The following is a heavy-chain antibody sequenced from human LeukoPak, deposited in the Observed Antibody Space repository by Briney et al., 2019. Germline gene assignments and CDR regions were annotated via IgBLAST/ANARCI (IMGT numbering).Heavy chain of an antibody. V-gene: IGHV4-4*02. CDR2: IYHSGST. CDR1: GDSISSSNW. D-gene: IGHD2-2*01. J-gene: IGHJ4*02. CDR3: ARDLNIVVVPAANQTLDY. Sequence: PSGTLSLTCAVSGDSISSSNWWSWVRQPPGKGLEWIGEIYHSGSTNYNPSLKSRVTISVDKSKNQFSLKLSSVTAADTAVYYCARDLNIVVVPAANQTLDYWGQGTLVTVSS.